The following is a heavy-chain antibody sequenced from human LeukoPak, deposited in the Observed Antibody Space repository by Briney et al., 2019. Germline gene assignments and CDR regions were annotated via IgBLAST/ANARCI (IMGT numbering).Heavy chain of an antibody. J-gene: IGHJ6*02. V-gene: IGHV4-59*01. CDR2: IYYSGST. CDR3: ASSTYYYFPYYYGMDV. Sequence: PSETLSLTCTVSGGSISSYYWSWIRQPPGKGLEWIGYIYYSGSTNYNPSLKSRVTISVDTSKNQFSLKLSSVTAADTAVYYCASSTYYYFPYYYGMDVWGQGTTVTVSS. D-gene: IGHD3-10*01. CDR1: GGSISSYY.